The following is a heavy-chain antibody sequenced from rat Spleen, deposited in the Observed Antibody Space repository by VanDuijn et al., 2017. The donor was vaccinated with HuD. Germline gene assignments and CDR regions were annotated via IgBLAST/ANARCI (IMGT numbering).Heavy chain of an antibody. CDR3: ARQGTSVARYYWYFDF. Sequence: EVQVVETGGSLVQPGKSLKLTCATSGFTFSNAWMHWVRQSPTKGLEWVASISPSGASTHYRDSVKGRFTISRDHAKNTLYLQMDSLRSEDAATYYCARQGTSVARYYWYFDFWGPGTMVTVSS. V-gene: IGHV5-19*01. D-gene: IGHD1-8*01. CDR2: ISPSGAST. CDR1: GFTFSNAW. J-gene: IGHJ1*01.